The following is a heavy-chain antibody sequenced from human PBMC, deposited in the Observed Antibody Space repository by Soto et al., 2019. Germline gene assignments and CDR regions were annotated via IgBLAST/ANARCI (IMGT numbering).Heavy chain of an antibody. V-gene: IGHV1-24*01. J-gene: IGHJ4*02. D-gene: IGHD3-22*01. CDR2: FDPEDGET. CDR3: ATDLSDSSGYYYLFDY. CDR1: GYTLTELS. Sequence: GASVKVSCKVSGYTLTELSMHWVRQAPGKGLEWMGGFDPEDGETIYAQKFQGGVTMTEDTSTDTAYMELSSLRSEDTAVYYCATDLSDSSGYYYLFDYWGQGTLVTVSS.